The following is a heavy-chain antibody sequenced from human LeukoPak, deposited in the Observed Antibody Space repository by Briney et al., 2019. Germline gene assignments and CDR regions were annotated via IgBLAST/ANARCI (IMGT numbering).Heavy chain of an antibody. J-gene: IGHJ5*01. CDR3: AKEGAYPIITYDS. Sequence: TGGSLRLSCAASGFSVSRYWMNWVRQAPEKGLEWVANIKGDGNEKNYVDSVKGRFSISRDNARNSLYLQMDSLRAEDTAVYYCAKEGAYPIITYDSWGQGALVSVSS. D-gene: IGHD3-10*01. CDR2: IKGDGNEK. CDR1: GFSVSRYW. V-gene: IGHV3-7*01.